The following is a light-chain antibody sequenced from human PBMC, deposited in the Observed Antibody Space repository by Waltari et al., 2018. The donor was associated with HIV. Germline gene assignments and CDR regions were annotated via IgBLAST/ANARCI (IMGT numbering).Light chain of an antibody. Sequence: QSALTQPASVSGSPGQLITISCTGTSSDIGPYNSVSWYQQHPGKAPKLMIYDVSNRPSGVSNRFSGSKSGNTASLTISGLQAEDEADYYCSSYTSSSTPVVFGGGTKLTVL. CDR2: DVS. CDR3: SSYTSSSTPVV. J-gene: IGLJ2*01. V-gene: IGLV2-14*01. CDR1: SSDIGPYNS.